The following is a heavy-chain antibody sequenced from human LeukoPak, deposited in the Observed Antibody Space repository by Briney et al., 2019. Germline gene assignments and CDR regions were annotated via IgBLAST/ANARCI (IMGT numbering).Heavy chain of an antibody. Sequence: TGGSLRLSCAASGFTFDDFAMHWVRQAPGKGLEWVSSISSSSSYIYYADSVKGRFTISRDNAKNSLYLQMNSLRAEDTAVYYCAGYYGSGSYSPLGYWGQGTLVTVSS. J-gene: IGHJ4*02. V-gene: IGHV3-21*01. CDR2: ISSSSSYI. CDR3: AGYYGSGSYSPLGY. D-gene: IGHD3-10*01. CDR1: GFTFDDFA.